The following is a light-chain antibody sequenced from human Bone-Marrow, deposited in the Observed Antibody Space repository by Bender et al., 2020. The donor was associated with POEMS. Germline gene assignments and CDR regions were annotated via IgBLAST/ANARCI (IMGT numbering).Light chain of an antibody. V-gene: IGLV2-14*02. CDR3: QSYDRLSDFVV. Sequence: QSALTQPASVSGSPGQSITISCTGVTTNVGTYNLVSWYQQHPGKAPKLMISEDNKRPSGVSNRFSGSRSGTSASLAITGLQAEDEADYYCQSYDRLSDFVVFGGGTKLTVL. CDR2: EDN. CDR1: TTNVGTYNL. J-gene: IGLJ2*01.